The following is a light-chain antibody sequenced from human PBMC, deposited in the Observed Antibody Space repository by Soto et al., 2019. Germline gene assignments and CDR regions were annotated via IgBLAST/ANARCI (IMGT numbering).Light chain of an antibody. CDR1: PGISIY. CDR2: AAT. J-gene: IGKJ5*01. Sequence: AIRMTQSPSSHSSCTAARGTINCLACPGISIYLPWYQQNPGKSPKLQVYAATTLQSGDPSRFSGRGSGTDFTLTISCLQSEDFATYYCQQYYSYLPITFGQATRLENK. CDR3: QQYYSYLPIT. V-gene: IGKV1-8*01.